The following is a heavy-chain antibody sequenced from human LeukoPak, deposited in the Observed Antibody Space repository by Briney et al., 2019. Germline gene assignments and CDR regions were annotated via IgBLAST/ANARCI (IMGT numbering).Heavy chain of an antibody. CDR1: GYSFTSYW. D-gene: IGHD6-13*01. CDR2: IYPGDSNI. J-gene: IGHJ4*02. V-gene: IGHV5-51*01. CDR3: ARHMSRSSVLDY. Sequence: GESLKISCKGSGYSFTSYWIGWVRQMPGKGLEWMGIIYPGDSNIRYSPSFQGHVTISADKSISTAYLQWSSLKASDTAMYYCARHMSRSSVLDYWGQGTLVTVSS.